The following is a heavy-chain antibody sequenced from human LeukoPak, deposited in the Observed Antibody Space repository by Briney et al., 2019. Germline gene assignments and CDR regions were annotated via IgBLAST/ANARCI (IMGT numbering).Heavy chain of an antibody. Sequence: GGSLRLSCAASGFTFSNYWMSWVRQAPGKGLEWVANIKQDGSEKYYVDSVKSRFTISRDNAKNSLYLQMNSLRAEDTAVYNCARTAGYSSIVFDIWGQGTMVTVSS. CDR1: GFTFSNYW. D-gene: IGHD2-2*01. CDR3: ARTAGYSSIVFDI. V-gene: IGHV3-7*02. J-gene: IGHJ3*02. CDR2: IKQDGSEK.